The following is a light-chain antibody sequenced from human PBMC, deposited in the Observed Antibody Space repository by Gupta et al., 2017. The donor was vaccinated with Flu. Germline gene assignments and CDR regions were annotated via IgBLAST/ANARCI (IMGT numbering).Light chain of an antibody. CDR2: EVS. Sequence: QSALTQPASVSGSPGQSITISCTGTSSDVGGYNYVSWYQQHPGKAPKLMIYEVSNRPSGVSNRFSGSKSGNTASLTISGLQTEDEADYYCSSYTSSSTGGVFGTGTKVTAL. J-gene: IGLJ1*01. CDR1: SSDVGGYNY. V-gene: IGLV2-14*01. CDR3: SSYTSSSTGGV.